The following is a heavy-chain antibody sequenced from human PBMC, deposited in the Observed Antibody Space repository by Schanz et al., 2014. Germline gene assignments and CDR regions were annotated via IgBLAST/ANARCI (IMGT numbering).Heavy chain of an antibody. V-gene: IGHV3-23*01. CDR2: IVGGGGRT. J-gene: IGHJ5*02. Sequence: EVQLLESGGALVQPGGSLRLSCSASGFTFSGYAMSWVRQAPGKGLEWVSSIVGGGGRTYYADSVKGRFTISRDNSKNTLYLQMNSLRVEDTAVHYCAREVGLYDRGWFDPWGQGTLVTVSS. CDR3: AREVGLYDRGWFDP. D-gene: IGHD3-22*01. CDR1: GFTFSGYA.